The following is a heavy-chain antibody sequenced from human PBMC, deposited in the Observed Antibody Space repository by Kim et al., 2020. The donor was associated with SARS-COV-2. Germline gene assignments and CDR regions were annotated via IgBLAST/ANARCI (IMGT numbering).Heavy chain of an antibody. CDR3: ARLRYSGTFRFDS. J-gene: IGHJ4*02. Sequence: SETLSLTCTVFGDSIRTNHWSWVRQSPGRGLDWLGHIYHSGTTKYNPSLKSRVTISVDTSKSQFSLRLTSVTAADTAVYFCARLRYSGTFRFDSWGQGALVTVSA. CDR2: IYHSGTT. CDR1: GDSIRTNH. V-gene: IGHV4-59*01. D-gene: IGHD1-26*01.